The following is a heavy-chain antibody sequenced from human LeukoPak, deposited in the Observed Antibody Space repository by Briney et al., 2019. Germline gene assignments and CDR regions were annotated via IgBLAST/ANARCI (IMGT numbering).Heavy chain of an antibody. J-gene: IGHJ3*02. CDR2: IKGDGSDI. CDR3: ARESNWGGDAFDI. V-gene: IGHV3-7*01. D-gene: IGHD3-10*01. CDR1: GFTFSDYY. Sequence: GGSLRLSCAASGFTFSDYYMSWIRQAPGKGLEWVANIKGDGSDIYYVDSVKGRFTISRDNAKNSLYLQMNSLRVEDTAVYYCARESNWGGDAFDIWGLGTMVTVSS.